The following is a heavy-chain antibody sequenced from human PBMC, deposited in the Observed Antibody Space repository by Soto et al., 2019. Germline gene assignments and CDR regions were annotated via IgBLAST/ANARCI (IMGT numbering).Heavy chain of an antibody. Sequence: QVQLVESGGGVVQPGRSLRLSCAASGFTFSSYAMHWVRQAPGKGLEWVAVISYDGSNKYYADSVKGRFTISRDNSKNTLYLQMYSLRAEDTAVYYCARGWGLRDSSGYYLPHFDYWGQGTLVTVSS. CDR3: ARGWGLRDSSGYYLPHFDY. V-gene: IGHV3-30-3*01. D-gene: IGHD3-22*01. CDR2: ISYDGSNK. CDR1: GFTFSSYA. J-gene: IGHJ4*02.